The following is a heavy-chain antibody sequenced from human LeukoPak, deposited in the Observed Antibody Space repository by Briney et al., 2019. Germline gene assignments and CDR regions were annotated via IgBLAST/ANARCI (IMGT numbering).Heavy chain of an antibody. CDR2: ISSSSSYI. V-gene: IGHV3-21*01. CDR3: AREQKSRDGYIPDY. Sequence: GGSQRLSCAASGFTFSSYSMNWVRQAPGKGLEWVSSISSSSSYIYYADSLKGRFTISRDNAENSMYLQMNSLRAEDTAVYYCAREQKSRDGYIPDYWGQGTLVTVSS. CDR1: GFTFSSYS. D-gene: IGHD5-24*01. J-gene: IGHJ4*02.